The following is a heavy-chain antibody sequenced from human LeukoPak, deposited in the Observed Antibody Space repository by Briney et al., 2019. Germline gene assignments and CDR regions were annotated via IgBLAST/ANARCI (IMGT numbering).Heavy chain of an antibody. Sequence: PGGSLRLSCAASGFTFSDAWMSWVRQAPGKGLECVGRIKSKSDGGTTDYAAPVKDRFTISRDAKNTVYLQMNSLKIEDTAVYYCTTDLSLSGELIDQWCQGILVTVSS. CDR1: GFTFSDAW. V-gene: IGHV3-15*01. CDR2: IKSKSDGGTT. J-gene: IGHJ4*02. D-gene: IGHD3-10*01. CDR3: TTDLSLSGELIDQ.